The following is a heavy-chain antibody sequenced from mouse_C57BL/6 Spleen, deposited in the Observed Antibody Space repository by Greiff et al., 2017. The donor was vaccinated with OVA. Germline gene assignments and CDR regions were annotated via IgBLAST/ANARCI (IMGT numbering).Heavy chain of an antibody. J-gene: IGHJ1*03. V-gene: IGHV5-4*01. CDR2: ISDGGSYT. CDR1: GFTFSSYA. CDR3: ASGRPRYFDV. Sequence: EVQLVESGGGLVKPGGSLKLSCAASGFTFSSYAMSWVRQTPEKRLEWVATISDGGSYTYYPDNVKGRFTISRDNAKNNLYLQMSHLKSEDTAMYYCASGRPRYFDVWGTGTTVTVSS.